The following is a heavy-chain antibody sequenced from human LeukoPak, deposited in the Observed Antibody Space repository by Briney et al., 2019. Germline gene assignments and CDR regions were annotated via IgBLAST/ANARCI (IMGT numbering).Heavy chain of an antibody. CDR1: VYTLTELS. Sequence: ASVKVSCKVSVYTLTELSMHWVRQAPGKGLEWMGGFDPEDGETIYAQKFQGRVTMTEDTSTDTAYMELSSLRSEDTAVYYCATVQYSSGWYRGFDYWGQGTLVTVSS. CDR2: FDPEDGET. V-gene: IGHV1-24*01. D-gene: IGHD6-19*01. J-gene: IGHJ4*02. CDR3: ATVQYSSGWYRGFDY.